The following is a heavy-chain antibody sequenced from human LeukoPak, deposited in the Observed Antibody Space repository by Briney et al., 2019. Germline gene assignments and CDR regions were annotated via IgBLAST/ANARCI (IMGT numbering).Heavy chain of an antibody. CDR3: ARVPGKFYGYDY. D-gene: IGHD5-18*01. V-gene: IGHV4-39*02. Sequence: SETLSLTCTVSGGSISSSGAYWGWIRQPPGKGLEWIGTTYNSWRNYYNPSLKSRVTISGDTSKNQFSLKVTSVTAADTAVYYCARVPGKFYGYDYWGQGTLVTVSS. J-gene: IGHJ4*02. CDR2: TYNSWRN. CDR1: GGSISSSGAY.